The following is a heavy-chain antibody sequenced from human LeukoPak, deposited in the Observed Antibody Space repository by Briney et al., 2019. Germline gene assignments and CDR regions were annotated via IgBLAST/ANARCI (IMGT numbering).Heavy chain of an antibody. CDR2: IYYRGST. CDR1: GGSISGYY. J-gene: IGHJ4*02. CDR3: ARGGYYDSSGYSKFDY. V-gene: IGHV4-59*01. Sequence: SETLSLTCTVSGGSISGYYWSWIRQPPGKGLEWIGFIYYRGSTNYNPSFKSRVTISVDTSKNQFSLKLSSVTAADTAVYYCARGGYYDSSGYSKFDYWGQGTLVTVSS. D-gene: IGHD3-22*01.